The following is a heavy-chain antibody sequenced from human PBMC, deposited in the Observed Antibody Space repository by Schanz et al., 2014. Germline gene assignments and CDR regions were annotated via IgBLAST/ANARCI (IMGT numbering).Heavy chain of an antibody. CDR2: VSRDGSET. Sequence: EVQLVTSGGDLVQPGGSLRLSCAASGFTFNTSWFHWVRQPPGKGLLWVSRVSRDGSETTYVDSVRGRFTISRDTAKNTVFLQINNLRAEDTAIYYCAKDYSGSYARDVFDIWGQGTMVTVSS. J-gene: IGHJ3*02. V-gene: IGHV3-74*01. CDR3: AKDYSGSYARDVFDI. D-gene: IGHD1-26*01. CDR1: GFTFNTSW.